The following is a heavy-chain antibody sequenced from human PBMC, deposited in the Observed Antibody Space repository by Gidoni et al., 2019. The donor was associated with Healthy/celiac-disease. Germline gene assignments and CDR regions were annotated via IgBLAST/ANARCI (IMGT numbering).Heavy chain of an antibody. CDR2: IKQDGSEK. D-gene: IGHD3-3*01. Sequence: EVQLVESGGGLVQPGGSLRLSCAASGFTFSSYWMSWVRPAPGKGLEWVANIKQDGSEKYYVDAVKGRFTISRDNAKNSLYLQMNSLRAEDTAVYYCARDLSADQHYDFWSGYYYYYYGMDVWGQGTTVTVSS. CDR1: GFTFSSYW. J-gene: IGHJ6*02. CDR3: ARDLSADQHYDFWSGYYYYYYGMDV. V-gene: IGHV3-7*03.